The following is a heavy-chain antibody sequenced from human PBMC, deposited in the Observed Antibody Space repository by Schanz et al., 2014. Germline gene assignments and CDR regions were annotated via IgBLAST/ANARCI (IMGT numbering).Heavy chain of an antibody. V-gene: IGHV3-23*04. D-gene: IGHD1-1*01. Sequence: VQLVESGGGLVKPGGSLRLSCAASGFTFSDYYMSWIRQAPGKGLEWVSAISGSGGSTYYADSVKGRFTISRDNSKNTLYLQMNSLRAGDTAVYYCARGTDWNLHYWGQGTLVTVSS. J-gene: IGHJ4*02. CDR1: GFTFSDYY. CDR2: ISGSGGST. CDR3: ARGTDWNLHY.